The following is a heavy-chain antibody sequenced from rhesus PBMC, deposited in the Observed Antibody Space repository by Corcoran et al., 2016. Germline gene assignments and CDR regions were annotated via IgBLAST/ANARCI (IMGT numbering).Heavy chain of an antibody. D-gene: IGHD4-23*01. CDR1: GDSLSGADD. Sequence: QVHLQESGPGLVKPSETLSLTCAVSGDSLSGADDWNGIRQPPGKGLEWIGYVYGPSGNTIYNPSLRDRVTISMDTSKNQFSLRLTSVTAADTAVYYCARDVNTATDNSFDLWGRGILVTVSS. CDR3: ARDVNTATDNSFDL. V-gene: IGHV4-76*01. J-gene: IGHJ5-2*02. CDR2: VYGPSGNT.